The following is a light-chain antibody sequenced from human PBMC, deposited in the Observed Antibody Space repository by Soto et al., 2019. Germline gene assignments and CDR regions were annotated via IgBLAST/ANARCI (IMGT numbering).Light chain of an antibody. Sequence: QSVLTQPPSVSGAPGQRVTISCTGSRSNIGADNDVNWYQQLPRTAPKLLIYGDNNRPSGIPDRFSGSKSGTSASLAITGLQANDEADYHCQSYDSSLSVWVFGTGTKVTVL. J-gene: IGLJ1*01. CDR2: GDN. V-gene: IGLV1-40*01. CDR1: RSNIGADND. CDR3: QSYDSSLSVWV.